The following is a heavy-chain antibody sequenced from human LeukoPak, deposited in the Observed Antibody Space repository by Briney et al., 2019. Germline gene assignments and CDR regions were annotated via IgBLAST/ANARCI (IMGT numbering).Heavy chain of an antibody. D-gene: IGHD7-27*01. CDR1: GYSFTNYW. CDR3: ARHNNWGFDY. V-gene: IGHV5-51*01. Sequence: GESLKISCKDSGYSFTNYWIGWVRQTSGKGLEWMAIIHPNDASTIYSPSFQGQVTISADRSISTAYLQWNTLKASDTAIYYCARHNNWGFDYWDRGTLLTVSS. CDR2: IHPNDAST. J-gene: IGHJ4*02.